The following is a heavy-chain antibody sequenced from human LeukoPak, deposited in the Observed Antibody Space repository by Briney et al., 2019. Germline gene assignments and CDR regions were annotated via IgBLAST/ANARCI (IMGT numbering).Heavy chain of an antibody. D-gene: IGHD3-10*01. CDR3: AKDPFSYNYVSDWVDP. CDR1: GFTFSDYG. CDR2: LSGSGGSR. J-gene: IGHJ5*02. Sequence: GGSLRLSCAASGFTFSDYGMSWVRQAPGKGLEWVSALSGSGGSRYYADSVKGRFIISRDNSKNTLYLQMNSLRAEDTAVYYCAKDPFSYNYVSDWVDPWGQGTLVSVSS. V-gene: IGHV3-23*01.